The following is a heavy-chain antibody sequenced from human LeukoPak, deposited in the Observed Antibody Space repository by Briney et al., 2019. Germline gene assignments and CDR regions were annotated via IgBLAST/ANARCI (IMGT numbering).Heavy chain of an antibody. CDR2: INHSGST. CDR1: GGSFSGYY. Sequence: SETLSLTCAVYGGSFSGYYWSWIRQPPGKGLEWIGEINHSGSTNYNPSLKSRVTISVDTSKNQFSLKLSSVTAADTAVYYCASANPTWRDDYGDYFNWFDPWGQGTLVTVSS. CDR3: ASANPTWRDDYGDYFNWFDP. J-gene: IGHJ5*02. D-gene: IGHD4-17*01. V-gene: IGHV4-34*01.